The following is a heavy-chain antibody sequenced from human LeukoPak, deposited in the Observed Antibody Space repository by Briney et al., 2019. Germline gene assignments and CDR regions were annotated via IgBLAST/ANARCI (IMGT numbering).Heavy chain of an antibody. V-gene: IGHV3-23*01. CDR1: GFTFNNYG. CDR2: IADGGETT. CDR3: ARKAARTSGYDY. D-gene: IGHD3-22*01. Sequence: GGSLRLSCAVSGFTFNNYGMSWVRQAPGMGLEWVSAIADGGETTYYADSVKGRFTISRDYSKNTLHLQMNSVRAKDTAVYYCARKAARTSGYDYWGQGILVTVSS. J-gene: IGHJ4*02.